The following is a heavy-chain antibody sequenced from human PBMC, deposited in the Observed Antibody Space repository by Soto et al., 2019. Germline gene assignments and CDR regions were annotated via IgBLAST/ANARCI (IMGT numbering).Heavy chain of an antibody. J-gene: IGHJ4*02. CDR2: IYYSGST. Sequence: WETLSLTCTVSGGSISSYYWSWIRQPPGKGLEWIGYIYYSGSTNYNPSLKSRVTISVDTSKNQFSLKLSSVTAADTAVYYCARADGSGSYYTPFDYWGQGTLVTVSS. V-gene: IGHV4-59*01. D-gene: IGHD3-10*01. CDR1: GGSISSYY. CDR3: ARADGSGSYYTPFDY.